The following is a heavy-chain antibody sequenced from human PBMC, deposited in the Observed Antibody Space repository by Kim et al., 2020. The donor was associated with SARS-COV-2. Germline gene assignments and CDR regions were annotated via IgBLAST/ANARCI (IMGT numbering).Heavy chain of an antibody. Sequence: SETLSLTCSVSGGSISLDYWSWIRQPPGKGLEWIGYIHYSGSTTYNPSLESRVAISIDTSKNQFSLNLRSVTAADTALYYCARDRGGLKHYMDVWGKGTAVTISS. D-gene: IGHD3-10*01. V-gene: IGHV4-59*01. CDR2: IHYSGST. CDR1: GGSISLDY. CDR3: ARDRGGLKHYMDV. J-gene: IGHJ6*03.